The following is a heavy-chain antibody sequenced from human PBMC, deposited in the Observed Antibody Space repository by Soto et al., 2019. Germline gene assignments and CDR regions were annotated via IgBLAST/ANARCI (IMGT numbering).Heavy chain of an antibody. J-gene: IGHJ6*02. Sequence: ESGGVVVQPGGSLRLSCAASGFTFDDYTMHWVRQAPGKGLEWVSLISWDGGSTYYADSVKGRFTISRDNSKNSLYLQMNSLRTEDTALYYCAKDEATWGLYYYYGMDVWGQGTTVTVSS. D-gene: IGHD3-16*01. CDR2: ISWDGGST. CDR3: AKDEATWGLYYYYGMDV. V-gene: IGHV3-43*01. CDR1: GFTFDDYT.